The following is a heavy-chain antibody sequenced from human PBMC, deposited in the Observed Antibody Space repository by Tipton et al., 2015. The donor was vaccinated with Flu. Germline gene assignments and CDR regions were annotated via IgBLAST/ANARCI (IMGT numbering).Heavy chain of an antibody. Sequence: QVQLVQSGAEVKKPGSSVKVSCKASGGTFSSYAISWVRQAPGQGLEWMGGIIPIFGTANYAQKFQGRVTITADESTSTAYMELSSLRSEDTAVYYCARDQIPNYYDSSGYSPYYYYGMDVWGQGTTVPVSS. J-gene: IGHJ6*02. CDR3: ARDQIPNYYDSSGYSPYYYYGMDV. CDR2: IIPIFGTA. D-gene: IGHD3-22*01. V-gene: IGHV1-69*12. CDR1: GGTFSSYA.